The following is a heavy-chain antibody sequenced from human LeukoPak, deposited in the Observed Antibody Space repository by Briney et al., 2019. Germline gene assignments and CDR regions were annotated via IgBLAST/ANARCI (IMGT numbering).Heavy chain of an antibody. CDR2: ISYSGST. D-gene: IGHD3-10*01. CDR3: ARESPYYGSGSRDNWFDP. Sequence: SETLSLTCSVSGGSVNSGSYYWNWIRQPPGKGLEWIGYISYSGSTNYNPSVKSRVTISVDTSKNQFSLKLISVTAADTAVYYCARESPYYGSGSRDNWFDPWGQGTLVTVSS. CDR1: GGSVNSGSYY. J-gene: IGHJ5*02. V-gene: IGHV4-61*01.